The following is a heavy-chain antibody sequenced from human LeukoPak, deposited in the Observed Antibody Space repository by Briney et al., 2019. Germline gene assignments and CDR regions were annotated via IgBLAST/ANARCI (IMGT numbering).Heavy chain of an antibody. CDR1: GGSISSSNW. CDR3: ARGRYYGSGNWFDP. CDR2: IYHSGST. V-gene: IGHV4-4*02. J-gene: IGHJ5*02. D-gene: IGHD3-10*01. Sequence: PSETLSLTCAVSGGSISSSNWWSWGRPPPGKGQEWIGEIYHSGSTNYNPSLKSRVTISVDKSKNQFSLKLSSVTAADTAVYYCARGRYYGSGNWFDPWGQGTLVTVSS.